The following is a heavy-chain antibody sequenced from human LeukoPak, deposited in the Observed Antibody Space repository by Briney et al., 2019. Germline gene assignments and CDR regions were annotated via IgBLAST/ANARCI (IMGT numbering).Heavy chain of an antibody. V-gene: IGHV4-4*07. CDR2: IYTSGST. CDR1: NGSFSIYY. D-gene: IGHD4-17*01. CDR3: ARGPTTVTRAFDY. Sequence: SETLSLTCTVSNGSFSIYYWSWIREPAGKGLEWIGRIYTSGSTNYNPSLKSRVTMSVDPSKNQFSLKLTSVTAADTAVYYCARGPTTVTRAFDYWGQGTLVTVSS. J-gene: IGHJ4*02.